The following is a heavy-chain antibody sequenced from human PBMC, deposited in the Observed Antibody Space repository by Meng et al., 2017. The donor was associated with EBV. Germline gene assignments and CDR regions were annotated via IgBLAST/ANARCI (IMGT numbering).Heavy chain of an antibody. CDR3: ARSGATIFGVVIPTYYFDY. CDR2: INAGNGNT. D-gene: IGHD3-3*01. V-gene: IGHV1-3*01. Sequence: GQLGRSGAGVKKPGASVKVSCKASGYTFTSYAMHWVRQAPGQRLEWMGWINAGNGNTKYSQKFQGRVTITKDTSASTAYMELSSLRSEDTAVYYCARSGATIFGVVIPTYYFDYWGQGTLVTVSS. CDR1: GYTFTSYA. J-gene: IGHJ4*02.